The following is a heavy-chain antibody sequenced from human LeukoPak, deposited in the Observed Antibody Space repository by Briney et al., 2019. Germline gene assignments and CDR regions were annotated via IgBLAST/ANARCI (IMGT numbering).Heavy chain of an antibody. CDR1: GGSISSYY. Sequence: SETLSLTCTVSGGSISSYYWSWIRQPPGKGLEWIGYIYYSGSTNYNPSLKSRVTISVDTSKNQFSLKLSSVTAADTAVYYCARVRGSSRLFDYWGQGTLVTVSS. CDR3: ARVRGSSRLFDY. CDR2: IYYSGST. V-gene: IGHV4-59*01. D-gene: IGHD6-6*01. J-gene: IGHJ4*02.